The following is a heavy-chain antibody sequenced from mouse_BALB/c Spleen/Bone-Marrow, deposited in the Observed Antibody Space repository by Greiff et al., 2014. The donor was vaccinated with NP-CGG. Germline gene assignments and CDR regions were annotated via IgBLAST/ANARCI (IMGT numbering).Heavy chain of an antibody. J-gene: IGHJ3*01. Sequence: VQLQQSGAELMKPGASVKISCKATGYSFSSYWIEWVKQRPGHGLEWIGEILPENGSTNYNEKFKGKATFTADTSSNTAYMQLSSLTSEDSAVYYCARDWDPFAYWGQGTLVTVSA. V-gene: IGHV1-9*01. CDR2: ILPENGST. CDR1: GYSFSSYW. CDR3: ARDWDPFAY. D-gene: IGHD4-1*01.